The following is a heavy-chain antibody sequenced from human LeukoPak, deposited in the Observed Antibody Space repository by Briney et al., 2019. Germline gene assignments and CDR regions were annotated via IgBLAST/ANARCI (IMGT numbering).Heavy chain of an antibody. Sequence: PSETLSLTCTVSGGSISSYYWSWIRQPPGKGLEWIGYIYYSGSNNYNPSLKSRVTISVDTSKNQFSLKLSSVTAADTAVYYCARDGLGYYDILTPEPRFDYWGQGTLVTVSS. D-gene: IGHD3-9*01. J-gene: IGHJ4*02. V-gene: IGHV4-59*01. CDR3: ARDGLGYYDILTPEPRFDY. CDR2: IYYSGSN. CDR1: GGSISSYY.